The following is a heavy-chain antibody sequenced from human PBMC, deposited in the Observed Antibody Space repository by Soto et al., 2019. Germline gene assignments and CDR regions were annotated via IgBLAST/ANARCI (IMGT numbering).Heavy chain of an antibody. V-gene: IGHV2-26*01. Sequence: QVTLKESGPVLVKPTETLTLTCTVSGFSLSNARMGVSWIRQPPGKALEWLAHIFSNDEKSYSTSLKSRLTTSNDTSKSHVVLTMTNMDPVDTATYYCARLTGPRGEGYFDYWGQGTLVTVSS. D-gene: IGHD3-16*01. CDR2: IFSNDEK. CDR3: ARLTGPRGEGYFDY. CDR1: GFSLSNARMG. J-gene: IGHJ4*02.